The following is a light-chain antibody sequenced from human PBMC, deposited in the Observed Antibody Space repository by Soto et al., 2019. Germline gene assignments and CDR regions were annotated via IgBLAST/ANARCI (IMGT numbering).Light chain of an antibody. V-gene: IGLV2-23*02. J-gene: IGLJ2*01. CDR2: EVS. Sequence: QSALTQPASVSGSPGQKITISCTGTSSDVGSYNVVSWYQQHPGKAPKLMIYEVSKRPSGVSNRFSGSKSGNTASLTIAGLTAEDEADYYCCSYAGSSTLVFGGGTKVTVL. CDR3: CSYAGSSTLV. CDR1: SSDVGSYNV.